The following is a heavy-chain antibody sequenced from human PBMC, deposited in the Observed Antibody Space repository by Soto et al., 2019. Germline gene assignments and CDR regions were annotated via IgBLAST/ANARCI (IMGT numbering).Heavy chain of an antibody. Sequence: QLQESGPGLVRPSETLSLICTVSGASVTSAGYYWSWIRQPPGKGLEWIGYVSSTGSTIYNYALKIRVTMSLDMPKNQFSLRLDSVTAADTAVDYCARYCSNTNCYMLDYWGKGTLVTASS. D-gene: IGHD2-2*02. V-gene: IGHV4-61*08. CDR1: GASVTSAGYY. J-gene: IGHJ4*02. CDR2: VSSTGST. CDR3: ARYCSNTNCYMLDY.